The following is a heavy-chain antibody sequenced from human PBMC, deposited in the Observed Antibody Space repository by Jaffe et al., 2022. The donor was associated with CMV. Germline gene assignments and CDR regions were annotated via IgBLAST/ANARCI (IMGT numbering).Heavy chain of an antibody. Sequence: EVQLVQSGAEVKKPGESLKISCKGSGYNFTNYWIGWVRQMAGKGLEWMGIIFPGDSDTRYSPSFQGQVTFSADKSISTAYLQWSSLKASDTAIYYCARAGPDGGSGYFVYWGQGTLVTVSS. D-gene: IGHD3-3*01. V-gene: IGHV5-51*01. J-gene: IGHJ4*02. CDR1: GYNFTNYW. CDR2: IFPGDSDT. CDR3: ARAGPDGGSGYFVY.